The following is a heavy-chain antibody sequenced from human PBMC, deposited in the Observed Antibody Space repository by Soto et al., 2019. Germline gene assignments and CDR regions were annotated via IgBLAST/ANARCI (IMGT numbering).Heavy chain of an antibody. CDR2: IKSKTDGGTT. V-gene: IGHV3-15*07. CDR1: GFTFSNAW. CDR3: TATNYWQPPPEFDY. D-gene: IGHD5-12*01. J-gene: IGHJ4*02. Sequence: GGSLRLSCAASGFTFSNAWMNWVRQAPGKGLEWVGRIKSKTDGGTTDYAAPVKGRFTISRDDSKNTLYLQMNSLKTEDTAVYYCTATNYWQPPPEFDYWGQGTLVTVSS.